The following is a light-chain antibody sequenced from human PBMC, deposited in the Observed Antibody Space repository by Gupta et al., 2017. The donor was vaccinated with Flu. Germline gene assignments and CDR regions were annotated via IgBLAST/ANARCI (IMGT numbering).Light chain of an antibody. Sequence: INCKSSQSVLYTSNNKNYLAWYQQKPGQPPKLLIYWASTRESGVPDRFSGSGSGTDFTLTISSLQAEDVAVYYCQQYFSSPTFGQGTKVEIK. CDR1: QSVLYTSNNKNY. J-gene: IGKJ1*01. CDR2: WAS. V-gene: IGKV4-1*01. CDR3: QQYFSSPT.